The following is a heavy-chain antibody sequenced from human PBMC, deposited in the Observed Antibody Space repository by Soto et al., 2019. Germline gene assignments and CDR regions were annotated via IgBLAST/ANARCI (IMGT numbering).Heavy chain of an antibody. CDR1: GFMFSAYT. CDR3: ATPYYFTH. Sequence: GGSLRLSCAASGFMFSAYTMNWVRQAPGKGLEWLSSISDDSSYIDYADSLRGRFTVSRDNARNSLYLQIDSLGVEDTAVYYCATPYYFTHWGPGTLVTVSS. D-gene: IGHD3-22*01. J-gene: IGHJ4*02. V-gene: IGHV3-21*06. CDR2: ISDDSSYI.